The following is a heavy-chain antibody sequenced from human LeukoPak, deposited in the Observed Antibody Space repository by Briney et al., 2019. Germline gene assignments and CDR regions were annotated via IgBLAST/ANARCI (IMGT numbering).Heavy chain of an antibody. CDR2: IHHSGGT. CDR3: AAHLLFDSNKYSFWFDP. CDR1: GASINSYW. V-gene: IGHV4-59*08. J-gene: IGHJ5*02. Sequence: SETLSLTCSVSGASINSYWWSWVRQPPERGLEWIAYIHHSGGTNYNTSLRSRATISLDTSKNQVSLMLTSGSAADTAVYFAAAHLLFDSNKYSFWFDPWGQGTLVTVSP. D-gene: IGHD5/OR15-5a*01.